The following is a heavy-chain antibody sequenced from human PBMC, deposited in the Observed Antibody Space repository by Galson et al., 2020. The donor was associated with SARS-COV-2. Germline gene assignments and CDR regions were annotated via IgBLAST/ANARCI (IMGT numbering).Heavy chain of an antibody. CDR1: GGSFSGYY. Sequence: SETLSLTCAVYGGSFSGYYWSWIRQPPGKGLEWIGEINHSGSTNYNPSLKSQVTISVDTSKNQFSLKLSSVTAADTAVYYCARAPYYDFWSGYTDAFDIWGQGTMVTVSS. J-gene: IGHJ3*02. V-gene: IGHV4-34*01. D-gene: IGHD3-3*01. CDR3: ARAPYYDFWSGYTDAFDI. CDR2: INHSGST.